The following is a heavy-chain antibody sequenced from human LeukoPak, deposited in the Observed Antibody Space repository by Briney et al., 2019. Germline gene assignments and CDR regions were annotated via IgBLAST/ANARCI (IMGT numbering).Heavy chain of an antibody. Sequence: SETLSLTCTVSGGSTSSYYWSWIRQPAGKGLEWIGRIYTSGSTNYNPSLKSRVTMSVDTSKNQFSLKLSSVTAADTAVYYCARSSTTSAYYYYYYYMDVWGKGTTVTVSS. CDR1: GGSTSSYY. CDR3: ARSSTTSAYYYYYYYMDV. CDR2: IYTSGST. J-gene: IGHJ6*03. V-gene: IGHV4-4*07. D-gene: IGHD1-1*01.